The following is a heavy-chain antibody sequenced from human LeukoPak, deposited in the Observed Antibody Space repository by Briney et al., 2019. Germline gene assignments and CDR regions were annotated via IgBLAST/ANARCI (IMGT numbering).Heavy chain of an antibody. D-gene: IGHD3-10*01. Sequence: PGRSLRLSCAASGFTFSNYWMHWVRHTPGKWLVWVSRVNTDGSATAYADSVKGRFTISRDNAKNTLYLQMNSLRAGDTAVYYCARETLIRGFMPDYWGQGTLVTVSS. CDR2: VNTDGSAT. CDR1: GFTFSNYW. CDR3: ARETLIRGFMPDY. J-gene: IGHJ4*02. V-gene: IGHV3-74*01.